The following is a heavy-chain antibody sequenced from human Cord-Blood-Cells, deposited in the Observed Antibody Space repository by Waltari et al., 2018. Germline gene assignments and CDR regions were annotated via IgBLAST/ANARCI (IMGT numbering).Heavy chain of an antibody. V-gene: IGHV4-39*01. D-gene: IGHD7-27*01. Sequence: QLQLQESGPGLVKPSETLSLTCTVSGGSISSSSYYWGWIRQPPGKGLEWIGSIYYRGSTDYNPSQKSRVTISVDTSKDQLSLKLSSVTAADTAVYYCARRGESPHQNWGRIYWGQGTLVTVSS. CDR1: GGSISSSSYY. CDR3: ARRGESPHQNWGRIY. CDR2: IYYRGST. J-gene: IGHJ4*02.